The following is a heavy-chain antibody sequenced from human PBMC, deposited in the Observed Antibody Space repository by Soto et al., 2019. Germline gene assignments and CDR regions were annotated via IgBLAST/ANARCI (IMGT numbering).Heavy chain of an antibody. CDR3: AKDYGPPRTFPDY. V-gene: IGHV3-30*18. CDR1: GFTFSSYG. Sequence: QVQLVESGGGVVQPGRSLRLSCAASGFTFSSYGMHWVRQAPGKGLEWVAVISYDGSNKYYADSVKGRFTISRDNSKNTLYLQMNSLRAEDTAVYYCAKDYGPPRTFPDYWGQGTLVTVSS. CDR2: ISYDGSNK. J-gene: IGHJ4*02. D-gene: IGHD3-10*01.